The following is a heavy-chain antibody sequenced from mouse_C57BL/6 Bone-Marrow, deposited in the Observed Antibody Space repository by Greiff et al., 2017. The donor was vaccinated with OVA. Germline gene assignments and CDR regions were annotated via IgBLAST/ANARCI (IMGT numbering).Heavy chain of an antibody. J-gene: IGHJ3*01. D-gene: IGHD1-1*01. CDR2: IDPANGDT. CDR3: TSVGAGD. Sequence: VQLQQSGAELVKPGASVKLSCTASGFNFKDYYMHWVKQRPEQGLEWIGGIDPANGDTKYDSKFQGKATITADTSSNTAYLPLSSLTAEDTAVYYCTSVGAGDWGQGTLVTVSA. CDR1: GFNFKDYY. V-gene: IGHV14-3*02.